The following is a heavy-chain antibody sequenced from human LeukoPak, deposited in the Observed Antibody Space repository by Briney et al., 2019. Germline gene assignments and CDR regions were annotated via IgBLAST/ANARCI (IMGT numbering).Heavy chain of an antibody. D-gene: IGHD1-14*01. CDR1: GLTFSDYW. V-gene: IGHV3-74*01. J-gene: IGHJ4*02. Sequence: GGSLRLSCVASGLTFSDYWMHWVRQAPGKGLVWVSRVNSDGSSTRYAGSVKGRFTISRDDAKNTLYLQMNSLRAEDTAVYYCISSNPSFDYWGQGTLVTVSS. CDR3: ISSNPSFDY. CDR2: VNSDGSST.